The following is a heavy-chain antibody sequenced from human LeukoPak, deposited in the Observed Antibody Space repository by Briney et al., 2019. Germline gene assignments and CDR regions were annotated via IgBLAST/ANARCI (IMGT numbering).Heavy chain of an antibody. CDR1: ARTSSISA. CDR3: ARDQQAYYYYGMDV. Sequence: VASVQVSCNASARTSSISAISWVRQAPGQGLEWMGALIPIFGTANYAQKFQGRVTITADESTSTAYMELSSLRSEDTAVYYCARDQQAYYYYGMDVWCKGATVTVSS. V-gene: IGHV1-69*13. J-gene: IGHJ6*04. D-gene: IGHD6-13*01. CDR2: LIPIFGTA.